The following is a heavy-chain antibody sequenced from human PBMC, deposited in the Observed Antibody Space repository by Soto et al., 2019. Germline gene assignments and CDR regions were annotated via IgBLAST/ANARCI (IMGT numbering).Heavy chain of an antibody. CDR2: ISGSGGST. Sequence: EVQLLESGGGLVQPGGSLRLSCGASGFTFSNFGMSWVRQAPGKGLEWVSGISGSGGSTYYADSVKGRFTISRDNSQNTLFLQMNSLRVEDTAVYYCTKMGGPTAYYYAMGVWGQGTTVTVSS. J-gene: IGHJ6*02. CDR1: GFTFSNFG. D-gene: IGHD1-1*01. V-gene: IGHV3-23*01. CDR3: TKMGGPTAYYYAMGV.